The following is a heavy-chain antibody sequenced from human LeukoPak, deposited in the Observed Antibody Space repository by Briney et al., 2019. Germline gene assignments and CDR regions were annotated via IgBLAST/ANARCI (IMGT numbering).Heavy chain of an antibody. CDR3: ATRSGGSCYSGLCAFDI. CDR1: GFTFSSYA. D-gene: IGHD2-15*01. CDR2: ISGSGGST. J-gene: IGHJ3*02. V-gene: IGHV3-23*01. Sequence: GGSLRLSCAASGFTFSSYAMSWARQAPGKGLEWVSAISGSGGSTYYAASVKGRFTISRDNSKNTLYLQMNSLRAEDTAVYYCATRSGGSCYSGLCAFDIWGQGKMVTVSS.